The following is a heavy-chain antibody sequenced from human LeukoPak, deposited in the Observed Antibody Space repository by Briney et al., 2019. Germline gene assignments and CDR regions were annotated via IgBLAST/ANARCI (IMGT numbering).Heavy chain of an antibody. Sequence: PSETLSLTCAVYGGSFSDYYWTWVRQSPGEGLEWIGEINHRETTNYNPSLKSRVTISIDTSKNQFSLKLSSVTAADTAVYYCARAYYDFWSGYYFDYWGQGTLVTVSS. CDR1: GGSFSDYY. J-gene: IGHJ4*02. CDR3: ARAYYDFWSGYYFDY. V-gene: IGHV4-34*01. CDR2: INHRETT. D-gene: IGHD3-3*01.